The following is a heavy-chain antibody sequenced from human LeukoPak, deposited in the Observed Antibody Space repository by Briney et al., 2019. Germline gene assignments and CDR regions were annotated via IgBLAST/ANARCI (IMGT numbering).Heavy chain of an antibody. V-gene: IGHV3-11*01. CDR3: ARRSWSFDY. Sequence: PSETLSLTCTVSGGSISSYYWSWIRQPPGKGLEWVSYISSSGSTIYYADSVKGRFTISRDNAKNSLYLQMNSLRAEDTAVYYCARRSWSFDYWGRGTLVTVSS. CDR2: ISSSGSTI. CDR1: GGSISSYY. J-gene: IGHJ4*02. D-gene: IGHD6-13*01.